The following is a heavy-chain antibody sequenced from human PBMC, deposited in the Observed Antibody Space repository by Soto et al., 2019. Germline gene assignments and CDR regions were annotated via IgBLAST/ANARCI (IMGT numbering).Heavy chain of an antibody. V-gene: IGHV4-39*01. CDR1: GGSISSSSYY. CDR2: IYYSGST. D-gene: IGHD2-15*01. CDR3: ARQRDIVVVVAPFDP. J-gene: IGHJ5*02. Sequence: SETLSLTCTVSGGSISSSSYYWGWIRQPPGKGLEWIGSIYYSGSTYYNPSLKSRVTISVDTSKNQFSLKLSSVTAADTAVHYCARQRDIVVVVAPFDPWGQGTLVTVSS.